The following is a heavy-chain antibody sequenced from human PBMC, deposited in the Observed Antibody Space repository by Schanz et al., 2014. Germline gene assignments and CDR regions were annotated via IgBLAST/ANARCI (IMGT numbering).Heavy chain of an antibody. CDR3: AKGRFGELSAFDI. CDR1: GFVFGDYF. J-gene: IGHJ3*02. CDR2: IGNGGVTI. Sequence: QVQVVQSGGGLVKPGGSLRLSCAASGFVFGDYFMAWIRQPPGRGLEWVLYIGNGGVTIYYADSVKGRFTISRDNAKNSLYLQMNSLRAEDTAVYYCAKGRFGELSAFDIWGQGTMVTVSS. V-gene: IGHV3-11*01. D-gene: IGHD3-10*01.